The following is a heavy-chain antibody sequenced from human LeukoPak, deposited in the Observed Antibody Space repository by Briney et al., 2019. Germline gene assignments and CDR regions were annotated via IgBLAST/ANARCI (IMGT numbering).Heavy chain of an antibody. J-gene: IGHJ4*02. V-gene: IGHV3-7*04. CDR3: VRDIDH. CDR1: GFTFGTYW. Sequence: PGGSLRLSCAASGFTFGTYWMSWVRQAPGKGLEWVANINEDGSQKDYLDSVKGRFTISRDSAKDSLYLQMSSLRAEDAAIYYCVRDIDHWGQGTLVTVSS. CDR2: INEDGSQK.